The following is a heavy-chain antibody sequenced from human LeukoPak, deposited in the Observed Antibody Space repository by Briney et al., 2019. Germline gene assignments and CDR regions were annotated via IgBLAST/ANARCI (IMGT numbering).Heavy chain of an antibody. V-gene: IGHV4-38-2*01. CDR3: ARVKNIAVAADYFDS. CDR1: GFSVGSVYF. Sequence: KTSETLSLTCAVSGFSVGSVYFWGWIRQPPGKGLEWIGSVHHSGNTYYNPSLKSRVAASVDTSKNQFSLRLNSVTAADTAIYHCARVKNIAVAADYFDSWGQGTLVTVSS. D-gene: IGHD6-19*01. J-gene: IGHJ4*02. CDR2: VHHSGNT.